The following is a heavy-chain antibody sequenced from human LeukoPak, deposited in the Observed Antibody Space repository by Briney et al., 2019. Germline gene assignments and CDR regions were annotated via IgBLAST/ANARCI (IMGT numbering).Heavy chain of an antibody. CDR2: IYPGDSDT. D-gene: IGHD6-13*01. J-gene: IGHJ4*02. CDR1: GYSFTSYW. CDR3: ARTKGGAAAGTVVDY. Sequence: GESLKISCKGSGYSFTSYWIGWVRQMPGKGLEWMGIIYPGDSDTRYSPSFQGQVTISADKSISTAYLQWSSLKASDTAMYYCARTKGGAAAGTVVDYWGQGTLVTVSP. V-gene: IGHV5-51*01.